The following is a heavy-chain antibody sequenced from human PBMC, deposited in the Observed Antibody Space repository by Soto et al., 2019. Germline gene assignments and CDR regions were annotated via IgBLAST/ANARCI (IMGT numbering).Heavy chain of an antibody. D-gene: IGHD5-12*01. Sequence: TGGSLRLSCAASGFTFDDYAMHWVRQAPGKGLEWVSGISWNSGSIGYADSVKGRFTISRDNAKNSLYLQMNSLRAEDTALYYCAHRDGYNYGGAFDIWGQGTMVTVSS. V-gene: IGHV3-9*01. CDR1: GFTFDDYA. CDR3: AHRDGYNYGGAFDI. CDR2: ISWNSGSI. J-gene: IGHJ3*02.